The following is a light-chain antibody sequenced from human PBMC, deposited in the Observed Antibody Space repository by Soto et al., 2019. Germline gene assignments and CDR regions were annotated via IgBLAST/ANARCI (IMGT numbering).Light chain of an antibody. CDR3: QQYDNLPLT. Sequence: DIQMTQSPSSLSASIGDRVTITCQASQDIANYLNLYQQKVGRAPKFLIYDASNLETGVPSRFSGSGSGTDFTLTISSLQPEDIATYYCQQYDNLPLTLGGGTKVDIK. J-gene: IGKJ4*01. CDR1: QDIANY. V-gene: IGKV1-33*01. CDR2: DAS.